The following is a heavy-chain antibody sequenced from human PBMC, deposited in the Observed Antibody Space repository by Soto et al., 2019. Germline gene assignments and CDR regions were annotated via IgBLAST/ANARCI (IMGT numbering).Heavy chain of an antibody. J-gene: IGHJ4*02. Sequence: QGLLVQSGAEVKQPGSSVKVSCKASGYTFTSYDINWVRQATGQGLEWMGWMNPNSGNTGYAQKFQGRVTMTSNTSISTAHMELRRMRSEYTAVYYCARTLYGDNVAYRGQGTLVTFSS. CDR3: ARTLYGDNVAY. CDR1: GYTFTSYD. CDR2: MNPNSGNT. V-gene: IGHV1-8*01. D-gene: IGHD4-17*01.